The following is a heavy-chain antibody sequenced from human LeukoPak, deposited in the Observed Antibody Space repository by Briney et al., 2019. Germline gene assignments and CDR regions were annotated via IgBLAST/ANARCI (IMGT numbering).Heavy chain of an antibody. D-gene: IGHD3-10*01. Sequence: PGGSLRLSCAASGFTFRNYVMSWVRQAPGKGLEWVSAISGGSDGTYYADSVKGRFTISRDNSKNTLYLQMDSLRAEDTAIYYCAKGSGSSYPYFFDYWGQGTLVTVSS. CDR3: AKGSGSSYPYFFDY. CDR1: GFTFRNYV. CDR2: ISGGSDGT. V-gene: IGHV3-23*01. J-gene: IGHJ4*02.